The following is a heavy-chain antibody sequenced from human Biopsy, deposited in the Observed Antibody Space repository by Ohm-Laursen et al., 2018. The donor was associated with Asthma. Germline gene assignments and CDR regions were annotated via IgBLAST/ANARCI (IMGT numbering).Heavy chain of an antibody. J-gene: IGHJ5*02. CDR2: ISGSSIII. CDR1: GFIFGNYA. CDR3: ARDESFSMASGSWFDP. Sequence: SLRLSCAPSGFIFGNYAMDWVRQAPGKGLDWVSTISGSSIIIHYGGSVKGRFTISSDNSKNTMYLVMNSLRPEDTAVYFCARDESFSMASGSWFDPWGQGTLVTVSS. V-gene: IGHV3-23*01. D-gene: IGHD2/OR15-2a*01.